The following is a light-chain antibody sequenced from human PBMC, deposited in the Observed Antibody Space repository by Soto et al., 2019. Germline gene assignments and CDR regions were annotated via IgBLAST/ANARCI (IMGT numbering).Light chain of an antibody. V-gene: IGKV1-33*01. CDR3: QQYDNLLT. J-gene: IGKJ4*01. CDR1: QDISKY. Sequence: DIQMTQSPSSLSASVGDRVTITCQASQDISKYLNWYQQKPGKAPKLLIYGASNLQTGVPSRFSGSGSGTDFTFTISSLQPEDIATYYGQQYDNLLTFGGGTKVEIK. CDR2: GAS.